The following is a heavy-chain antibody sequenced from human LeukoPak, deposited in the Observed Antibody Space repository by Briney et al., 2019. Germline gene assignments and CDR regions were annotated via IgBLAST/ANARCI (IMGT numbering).Heavy chain of an antibody. Sequence: SETLSLTCTVSGGSISSYYWSWIRQPPGKGLEWIGYIYYSGSTNYNPSFKSRVTISVDTSKNQFSLKLSSVTAADTAVYYCARLPDWYFDYWGQRTLVTVSS. V-gene: IGHV4-59*08. CDR3: ARLPDWYFDY. D-gene: IGHD2-21*01. CDR1: GGSISSYY. CDR2: IYYSGST. J-gene: IGHJ4*02.